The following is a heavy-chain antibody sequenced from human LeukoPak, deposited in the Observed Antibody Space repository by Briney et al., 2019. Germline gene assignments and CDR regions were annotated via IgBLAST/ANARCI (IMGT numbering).Heavy chain of an antibody. Sequence: SETLSLTCTVSGGSINSYYWSWIRQPPGKGLECIGYIHYTGSTNYNPSLKSRVTISVDTSKGQFSLKLSSVTAADTAIYYCARGGKYYYDSSGYLSYWGQGTLVTVSS. CDR3: ARGGKYYYDSSGYLSY. CDR1: GGSINSYY. D-gene: IGHD3-22*01. CDR2: IHYTGST. J-gene: IGHJ4*02. V-gene: IGHV4-59*01.